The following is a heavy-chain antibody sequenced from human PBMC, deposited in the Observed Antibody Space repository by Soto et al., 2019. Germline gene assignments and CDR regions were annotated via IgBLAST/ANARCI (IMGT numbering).Heavy chain of an antibody. J-gene: IGHJ5*02. CDR2: ISGSGGST. CDR3: AKFAAYYDILTRYHSNWFDP. CDR1: GFTFSSYA. Sequence: GGSLRLSCAASGFTFSSYAMSWVRQAPGKGLEWVSAISGSGGSTYYADSVKGRFTISRDNSKNTLYPQMNSLRAEDTAVYYCAKFAAYYDILTRYHSNWFDPWGQGTLVTVSS. D-gene: IGHD3-9*01. V-gene: IGHV3-23*01.